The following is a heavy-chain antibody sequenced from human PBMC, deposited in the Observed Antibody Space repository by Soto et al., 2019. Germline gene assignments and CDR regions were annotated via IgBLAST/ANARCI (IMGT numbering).Heavy chain of an antibody. CDR2: FDPEDGET. D-gene: IGHD2-2*01. CDR1: GYTPPELS. V-gene: IGHV1-24*01. J-gene: IGHJ3*02. CDR3: ATDRVPAVLNAFDI. Sequence: GASVKVSFKVSGYTPPELSMHWGRQASGKGLEWMGGFDPEDGETIYAQKFQGRVTMTEDTSTDTAYMELSSLRSEDTAVYYCATDRVPAVLNAFDIWGQGTMVTVS.